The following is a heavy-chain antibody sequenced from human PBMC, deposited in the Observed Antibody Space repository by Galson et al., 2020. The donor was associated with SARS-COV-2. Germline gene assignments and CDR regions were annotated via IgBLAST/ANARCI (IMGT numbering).Heavy chain of an antibody. CDR2: FDPEDGET. J-gene: IGHJ6*03. CDR1: GDTLRELS. CDR3: AKGPMLRGSMDYYYYHFLDV. Sequence: ASVKVSCKVSGDTLRELSVHWVRHGPGKGLEWMGIFDPEDGETIYAQKFQGRVTMTEDTSADTVHLELSSLTSEDTAVYYCAKGPMLRGSMDYYYYHFLDVWGTGTTVTISS. V-gene: IGHV1-24*01. D-gene: IGHD3-10*01.